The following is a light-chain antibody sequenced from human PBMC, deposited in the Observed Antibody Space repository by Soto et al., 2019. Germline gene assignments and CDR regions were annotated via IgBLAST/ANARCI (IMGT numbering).Light chain of an antibody. J-gene: IGKJ5*01. CDR1: HNVRSY. CDR2: WAS. CDR3: QHYYSSPFT. Sequence: MTQSPSSLSASVGDRVTIACRASHNVRSYLNWYQQRPGQPPSLLIYWASTREFGVPDRFSGSGSGSDFTLTISSLQSEDVAVYYCQHYYSSPFTFGQGTRLEIK. V-gene: IGKV4-1*01.